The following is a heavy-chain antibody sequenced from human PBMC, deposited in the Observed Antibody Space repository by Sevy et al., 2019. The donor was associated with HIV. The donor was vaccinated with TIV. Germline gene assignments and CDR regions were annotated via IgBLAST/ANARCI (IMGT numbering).Heavy chain of an antibody. J-gene: IGHJ6*02. D-gene: IGHD4-17*01. CDR1: GFILSDYY. V-gene: IGHV3-11*01. Sequence: GGSLRLSCAASGFILSDYYMSWVRQAPGKGLEWVSYISGSGDDTIYYADSVKGRFTISRDNTKNSLYLQMNSPRAEDTAGYYCARDHVKDGDLGDYYYYAMDVWGQGTTVTVSS. CDR3: ARDHVKDGDLGDYYYYAMDV. CDR2: ISGSGDDTI.